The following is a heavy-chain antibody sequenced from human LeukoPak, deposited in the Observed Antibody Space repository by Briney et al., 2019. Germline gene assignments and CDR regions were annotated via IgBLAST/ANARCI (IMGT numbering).Heavy chain of an antibody. Sequence: ASVKVSCKASGGAFSSYAISWVRQAPGQGLEWMGRIIPILGIANYAQKFQGRVTITADKSTSTAYMELSSLRSEDTAVYYCARDYDSSGYMGGGWGQGTLVTVSS. V-gene: IGHV1-69*04. CDR1: GGAFSSYA. CDR3: ARDYDSSGYMGGG. CDR2: IIPILGIA. D-gene: IGHD3-22*01. J-gene: IGHJ4*02.